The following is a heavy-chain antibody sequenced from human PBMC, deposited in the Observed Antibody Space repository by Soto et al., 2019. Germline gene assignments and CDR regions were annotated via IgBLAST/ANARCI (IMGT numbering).Heavy chain of an antibody. V-gene: IGHV4-61*01. Sequence: QVQLQESGPGLVKPSETLSLTCTVSGGSVSSGSYYWSWIRQPPGKGLEWIGYIYYSGSTNYNPTLKSRVTISVDTSKNQFSLKLSSVTAADTAVYYCASSWGSDWKSYYGMDVWGQGTTVTVSS. CDR1: GGSVSSGSYY. D-gene: IGHD2-21*01. CDR3: ASSWGSDWKSYYGMDV. J-gene: IGHJ6*02. CDR2: IYYSGST.